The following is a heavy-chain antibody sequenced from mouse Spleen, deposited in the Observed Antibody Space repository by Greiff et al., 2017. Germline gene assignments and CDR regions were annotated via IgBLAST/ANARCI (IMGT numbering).Heavy chain of an antibody. D-gene: IGHD2-4*01. J-gene: IGHJ2*01. V-gene: IGHV5-12*01. CDR2: ISNGGGST. CDR1: GFTFSDYY. Sequence: EVQLVESGGGLVQPGGSLKLSCAASGFTFSDYYMYWVRQTPEKRLEWVAYISNGGGSTYYPDTVKGRFTISRDNAKNTLYLQMSRLKSEDTAMYYCARQGYDYVFDYWGQGTTLTVSS. CDR3: ARQGYDYVFDY.